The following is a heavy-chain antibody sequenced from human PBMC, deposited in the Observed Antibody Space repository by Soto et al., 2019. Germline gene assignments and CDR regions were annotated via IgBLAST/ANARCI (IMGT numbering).Heavy chain of an antibody. V-gene: IGHV4-39*01. CDR3: ARHEAGSGSYGKDFDY. D-gene: IGHD1-26*01. CDR2: IYYSGST. Sequence: SETLSLTCTVSGGSISSSSYYWGWIRQPPGKGLEWIGSIYYSGSTYYNPSLKSRVTISVDTSKNQFSLKLSSVTAADTAVYYCARHEAGSGSYGKDFDYWGQGTLVTVSS. J-gene: IGHJ4*02. CDR1: GGSISSSSYY.